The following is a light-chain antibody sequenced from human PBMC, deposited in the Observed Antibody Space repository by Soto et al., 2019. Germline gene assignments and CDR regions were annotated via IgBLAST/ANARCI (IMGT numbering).Light chain of an antibody. J-gene: IGKJ4*01. CDR3: HQDNNWPLT. CDR1: QTVSSN. V-gene: IGKV3-15*01. CDR2: GAS. Sequence: EIVMTQSPATLSVSPGEGATLSCRASQTVSSNLAWYQQKPGQAPRLLIYGASTRATGITARFSGSGSGTEFPLTISSLQSEDFAVYYCHQDNNWPLTFGGGTKVEIK.